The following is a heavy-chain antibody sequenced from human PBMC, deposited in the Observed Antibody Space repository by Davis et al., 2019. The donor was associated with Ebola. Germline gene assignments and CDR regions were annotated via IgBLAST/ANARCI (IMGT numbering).Heavy chain of an antibody. CDR3: ARYDWNYLDDAFDV. J-gene: IGHJ3*01. CDR1: RYTFTRYA. D-gene: IGHD1-7*01. V-gene: IGHV1-3*01. Sequence: AASVKVSCKTSRYTFTRYALYWVRQAPGQRLAWMGWINAGNGDTKYSQNFQGRVTITRDTSASTAYMELSSLRSEDTAVYYCARYDWNYLDDAFDVWGQGTMVTVSS. CDR2: INAGNGDT.